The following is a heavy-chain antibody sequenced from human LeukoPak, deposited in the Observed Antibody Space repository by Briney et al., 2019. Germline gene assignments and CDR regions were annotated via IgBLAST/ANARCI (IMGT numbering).Heavy chain of an antibody. D-gene: IGHD3-16*01. CDR3: ARDWPSIMITFGGVTNYFDY. J-gene: IGHJ4*02. CDR1: GYTFTGYY. Sequence: ASVKVSCKASGYTFTGYYMHWVRQAPGQGLEWMGWINPNSGGTNYAQKFQGRVTMTRDTSISTAYMELSRLRSDDTAVYYCARDWPSIMITFGGVTNYFDYWGQGTLVTVSS. CDR2: INPNSGGT. V-gene: IGHV1-2*02.